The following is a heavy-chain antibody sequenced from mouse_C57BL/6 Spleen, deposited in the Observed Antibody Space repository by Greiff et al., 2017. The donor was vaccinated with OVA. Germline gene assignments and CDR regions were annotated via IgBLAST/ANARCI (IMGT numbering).Heavy chain of an antibody. CDR3: ARNLELTGSYYYAMDY. J-gene: IGHJ4*01. Sequence: VQLQQSGPGLVQPSQSLSITCTVSGFSLTSYGVHWVRQSPGKGLEWLGVIWSGGSTDYNAAFISRLSISKDNSKSQVFFKMNSLQADDTAIYYCARNLELTGSYYYAMDYWGQGTSVTVSS. CDR1: GFSLTSYG. CDR2: IWSGGST. V-gene: IGHV2-2*01. D-gene: IGHD4-1*01.